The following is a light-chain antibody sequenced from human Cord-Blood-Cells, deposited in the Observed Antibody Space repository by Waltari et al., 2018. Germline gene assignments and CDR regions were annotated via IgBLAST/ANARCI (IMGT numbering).Light chain of an antibody. Sequence: EIVMTQSPAPLSVSPGERATPCCRASQIVSRNLDCYQQKPGQAHRLLIYGASTRAPGTPARFNGSGSGTEFTLTISSLQSEDFAVYYCQQYNNWPYTFGQGTKLEIK. CDR3: QQYNNWPYT. J-gene: IGKJ2*01. CDR2: GAS. V-gene: IGKV3-15*01. CDR1: QIVSRN.